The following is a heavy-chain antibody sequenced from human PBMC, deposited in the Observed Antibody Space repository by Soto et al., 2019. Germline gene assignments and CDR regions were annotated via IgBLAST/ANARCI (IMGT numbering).Heavy chain of an antibody. D-gene: IGHD2-21*02. CDR1: GGSISSGGYY. V-gene: IGHV4-31*03. CDR3: ARVCGGDCHYGMDV. J-gene: IGHJ6*02. Sequence: SETLSLTCTVSGGSISSGGYYWCWIRQHPGKGLEWIGYIYYSGSTYYNPSLKSRVTISVDTSKNQFSLKLSSVTAADTAVYYCARVCGGDCHYGMDVWGQGTTVT. CDR2: IYYSGST.